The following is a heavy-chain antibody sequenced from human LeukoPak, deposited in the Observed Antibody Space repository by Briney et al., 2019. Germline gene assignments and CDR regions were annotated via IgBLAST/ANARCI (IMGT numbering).Heavy chain of an antibody. D-gene: IGHD5-18*01. CDR2: IYSGGST. V-gene: IGHV3-53*01. Sequence: PGGSLRLSCAASGFTVSSNYMSWVRQGPGKGLEWVSVIYSGGSTYYADSVKGRFTISRDNSKNTLYLQMNSLRAEDTAVYYCARDQGVQPLRYWGQGTLVTVSS. CDR1: GFTVSSNY. J-gene: IGHJ4*02. CDR3: ARDQGVQPLRY.